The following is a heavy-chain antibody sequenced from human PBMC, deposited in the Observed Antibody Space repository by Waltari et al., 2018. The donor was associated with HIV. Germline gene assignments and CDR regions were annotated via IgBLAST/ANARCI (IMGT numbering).Heavy chain of an antibody. J-gene: IGHJ3*02. Sequence: QLQLQESGPGLVKPSETLSLTCTVSGGSISSSSYYWGWIRQPPGKGLEWIGSIYYSGVPYYSPSLKSRVTISVDTSKNQFSLKLSSVTAADTAVYYCARLFQETDAFDIWGQGTMVTVSS. CDR3: ARLFQETDAFDI. CDR1: GGSISSSSYY. V-gene: IGHV4-39*01. CDR2: IYYSGVP.